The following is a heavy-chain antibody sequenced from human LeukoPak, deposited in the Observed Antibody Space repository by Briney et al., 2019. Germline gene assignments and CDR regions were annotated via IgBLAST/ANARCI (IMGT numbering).Heavy chain of an antibody. Sequence: PSETLSLTCTVSGGSISSYYWSWIRQPPGKGLEWIGYIYYSGSTNYNPSLKSRVTISVDTSKNQFSLKLSSVTAADTAVYYCAVAMTTVVNFDYWGQGTLVTVSS. CDR2: IYYSGST. V-gene: IGHV4-59*01. J-gene: IGHJ4*02. CDR3: AVAMTTVVNFDY. CDR1: GGSISSYY. D-gene: IGHD4-23*01.